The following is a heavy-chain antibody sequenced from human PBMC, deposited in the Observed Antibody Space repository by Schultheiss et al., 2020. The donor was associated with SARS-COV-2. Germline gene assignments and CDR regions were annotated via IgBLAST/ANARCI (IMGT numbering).Heavy chain of an antibody. D-gene: IGHD2-15*01. CDR3: ARGRIVVVVAATPWSNDAFDI. V-gene: IGHV1-46*01. J-gene: IGHJ3*02. Sequence: ASVKVSCKASGYTFTGYYMHWVRQAPGQGLEWMGIINPSGGSTSYAQKLQGRVTMTTDTSTSTAYMELRSLKSDDTAMYYCARGRIVVVVAATPWSNDAFDIWGQGTMVTVSS. CDR2: INPSGGST. CDR1: GYTFTGYY.